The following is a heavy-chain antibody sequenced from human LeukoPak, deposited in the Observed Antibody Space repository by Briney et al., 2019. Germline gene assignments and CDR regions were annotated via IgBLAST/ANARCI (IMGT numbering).Heavy chain of an antibody. CDR3: ARSQSMAREVIDFYGLDV. CDR1: GDSIASPTW. Sequence: SETLSLTCTVSGDSIASPTWWGWVRQPPEKGLEWIGDIDHSGSTNYSPSLRSRVAISIDKSKSHVSLRLSSVTAADSAVYYCARSQSMAREVIDFYGLDVWGQGTTVAVSS. D-gene: IGHD3-10*01. J-gene: IGHJ6*02. CDR2: IDHSGST. V-gene: IGHV4-4*02.